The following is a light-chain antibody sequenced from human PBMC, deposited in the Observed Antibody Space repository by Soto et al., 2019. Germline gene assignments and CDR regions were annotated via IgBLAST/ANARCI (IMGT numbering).Light chain of an antibody. CDR1: SSNIGTFT. CDR2: SNN. J-gene: IGLJ3*02. CDR3: TTWDDSLNGRV. Sequence: QSVLTQPPSASGTPGQRVTISCSGSSSNIGTFTVNWYQQLPGTAPKLLIYSNNQRPSGVPGRFSGSKSGTSASLAISGLQSEDEADYYCTTWDDSLNGRVFGGGTKVTVL. V-gene: IGLV1-44*01.